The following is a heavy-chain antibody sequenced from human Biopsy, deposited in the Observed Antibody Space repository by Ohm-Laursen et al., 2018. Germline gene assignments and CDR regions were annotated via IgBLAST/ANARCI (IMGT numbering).Heavy chain of an antibody. J-gene: IGHJ2*01. CDR2: IYNTGDT. CDR1: GGSITSYS. D-gene: IGHD6-25*01. Sequence: SDTLSLTCTVSGGSITSYSWSWIRQPPGKGLEPIGYIYNTGDTTYNPSLQSRVTISLDTSNNQLSLRLRSVPAADAAVYYCARRSAANWYFNLWGRGTLVTVSS. V-gene: IGHV4-59*08. CDR3: ARRSAANWYFNL.